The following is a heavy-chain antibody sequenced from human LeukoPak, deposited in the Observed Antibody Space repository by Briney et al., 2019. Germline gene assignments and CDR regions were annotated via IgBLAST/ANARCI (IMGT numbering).Heavy chain of an antibody. J-gene: IGHJ4*02. CDR1: GFTFSSYT. V-gene: IGHV3-23*01. D-gene: IGHD3-22*01. CDR2: ISGSGGST. CDR3: AKDRGAYYYDSSGRGGY. Sequence: PGGSLRLSCAASGFTFSSYTMSWVRQAPGKGLEWVSAISGSGGSTYYADSVKGRFIISRDNSKNTLYLQMNSLRAEDTAVYYCAKDRGAYYYDSSGRGGYWGQGTLVTVSS.